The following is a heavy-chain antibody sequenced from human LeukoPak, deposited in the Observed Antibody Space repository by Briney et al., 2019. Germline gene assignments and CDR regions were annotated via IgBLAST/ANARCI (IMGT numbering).Heavy chain of an antibody. CDR3: ARSPPGTAAIDY. CDR1: GDSISSGGYY. CDR2: IYHSGST. D-gene: IGHD2-2*01. J-gene: IGHJ4*02. V-gene: IGHV4-30-2*01. Sequence: PSETLSLTCTVSGDSISSGGYYWSWIRQPPGKGLEWIGYIYHSGSTYYNPSLKSRVTISVDRSKNQFSLKLSSVTAADTAVYYCARSPPGTAAIDYWGQGTLVTVSS.